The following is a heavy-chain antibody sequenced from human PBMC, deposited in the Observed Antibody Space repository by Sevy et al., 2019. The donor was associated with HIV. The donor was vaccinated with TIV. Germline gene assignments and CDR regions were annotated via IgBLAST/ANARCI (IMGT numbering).Heavy chain of an antibody. Sequence: GGSLRLSCAASGFTFSSYGMHWVRQAPGKGLEWVAVISYDGSNKYYADSVKGRFTISRDNSKNTLYLQMNSLRAGDTAVYYCAKDRDLFYYYYGMDVWGQGTTVTVSS. J-gene: IGHJ6*02. CDR1: GFTFSSYG. D-gene: IGHD2-21*02. V-gene: IGHV3-30*18. CDR3: AKDRDLFYYYYGMDV. CDR2: ISYDGSNK.